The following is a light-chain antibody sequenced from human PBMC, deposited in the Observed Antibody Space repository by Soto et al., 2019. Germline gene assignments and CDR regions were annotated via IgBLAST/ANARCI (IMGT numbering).Light chain of an antibody. CDR3: QQYYTTPRT. CDR1: QSVLYSSENKNY. V-gene: IGKV4-1*01. J-gene: IGKJ1*01. Sequence: DIVMTQSPDSLAVSLGERATINCKSSQSVLYSSENKNYLAWYQQEPGQPPKLLIYWASTRDSGVPDRFSGSGSGTDFTLTISSLQAEDVAVYYCQQYYTTPRTFGQGTKVDSK. CDR2: WAS.